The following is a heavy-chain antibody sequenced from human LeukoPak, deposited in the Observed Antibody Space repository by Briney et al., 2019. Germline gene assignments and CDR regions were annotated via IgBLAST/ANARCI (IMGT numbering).Heavy chain of an antibody. CDR3: VVGAVAGNLKNWFDP. Sequence: PGRSLRLSCAASGFPFSNCGMHWVRQATGKGLEWVAVIWYDGSKKYYADSVKGRFTISRDNSKNTLYFKMKSLRAEETAVYYCVVGAVAGNLKNWFDPWGQGALVTVSS. J-gene: IGHJ5*02. CDR2: IWYDGSKK. D-gene: IGHD2-15*01. CDR1: GFPFSNCG. V-gene: IGHV3-33*01.